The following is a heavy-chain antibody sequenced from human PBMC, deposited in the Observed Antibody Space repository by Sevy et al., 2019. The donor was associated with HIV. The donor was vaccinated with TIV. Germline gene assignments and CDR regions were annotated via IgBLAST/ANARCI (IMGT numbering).Heavy chain of an antibody. CDR3: ARAPEENYDYITGSFDH. V-gene: IGHV3-21*01. D-gene: IGHD3-16*01. CDR1: GFTFSSYS. CDR2: ISISSNHI. J-gene: IGHJ4*02. Sequence: GGSLRLSCAASGFTFSSYSMNWVRQAPGMGLEWVSSISISSNHIYYADSVKGRFTISRDNAKNSLYLQMNSLRAEDTAVYYCARAPEENYDYITGSFDHWGQGTLVTVSS.